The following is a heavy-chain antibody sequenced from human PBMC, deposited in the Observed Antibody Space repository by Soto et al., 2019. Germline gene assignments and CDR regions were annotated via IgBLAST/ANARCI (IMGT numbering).Heavy chain of an antibody. Sequence: QVQLVQSGGEVKKPGASVKVSCKASGYTFTIYGINWVRQAPGQGLEWMGWISPDNGNTNYAQQLQGRVTMTTDTSTSTAYMELRSLRFDDTAVYYCARALGYSGYAGMDVWGQGTTVTVSS. CDR1: GYTFTIYG. D-gene: IGHD5-12*01. J-gene: IGHJ6*02. CDR2: ISPDNGNT. CDR3: ARALGYSGYAGMDV. V-gene: IGHV1-18*01.